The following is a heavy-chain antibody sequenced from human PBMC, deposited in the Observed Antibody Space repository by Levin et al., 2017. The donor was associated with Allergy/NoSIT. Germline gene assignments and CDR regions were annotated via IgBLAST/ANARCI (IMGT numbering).Heavy chain of an antibody. D-gene: IGHD3-22*01. Sequence: GESLKISCAASGFTFSGYEMNWVRQAPGKGLEWVSYISSSGSTIYYSDSVKGRFTISRDNAKNSLYLQMNSLRAEDTAVYYCARDSGVVSYYYNGMDVWGQGTTVTVSS. V-gene: IGHV3-48*03. CDR3: ARDSGVVSYYYNGMDV. CDR1: GFTFSGYE. J-gene: IGHJ6*02. CDR2: ISSSGSTI.